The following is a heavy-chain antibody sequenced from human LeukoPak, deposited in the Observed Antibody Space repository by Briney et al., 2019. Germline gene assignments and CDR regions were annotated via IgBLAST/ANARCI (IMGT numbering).Heavy chain of an antibody. CDR1: GXTVSSSY. J-gene: IGHJ4*02. V-gene: IGHV3-66*04. CDR3: ARHDYGD. D-gene: IGHD4-17*01. CDR2: IYSSGST. Sequence: GGSLRLSCAPSGXTVSSSYMSWVRQAPGKGLEWVSIIYSSGSTYYADSVKGRFTISRDNSKNTLYLQMNSLRAEDTAVYYCARHDYGDLGQGTLVTVSS.